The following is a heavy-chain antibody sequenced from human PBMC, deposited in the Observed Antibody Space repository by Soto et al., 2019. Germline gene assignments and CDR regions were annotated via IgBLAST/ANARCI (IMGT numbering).Heavy chain of an antibody. CDR3: ARTSYSGYDWDWFDP. V-gene: IGHV4-39*01. Sequence: QLQLQESGPGLVKPSETLSLTCTVSGGSISSSSYYWGWIRQPPGKGLEWIGSIYYSGSTYYNPSLKSRVTISVDTSKNQFSLKLSSVTAADTAVYYCARTSYSGYDWDWFDPWGQGTLVTVSS. CDR1: GGSISSSSYY. CDR2: IYYSGST. J-gene: IGHJ5*02. D-gene: IGHD5-12*01.